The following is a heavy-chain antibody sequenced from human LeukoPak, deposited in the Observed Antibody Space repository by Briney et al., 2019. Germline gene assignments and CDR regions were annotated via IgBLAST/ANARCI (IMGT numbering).Heavy chain of an antibody. CDR2: ICYSGST. CDR3: ARLDVGGGRAFDI. V-gene: IGHV4-59*08. J-gene: IGHJ3*02. Sequence: SETLSLTCTVSGGSISSYYWSWIRQPPGKGLEWIGYICYSGSTNYNPSLKSRVTISVDTSKNQFSLKLSSVTAADTAVYYCARLDVGGGRAFDIWGQGTMVTVSP. CDR1: GGSISSYY. D-gene: IGHD1-26*01.